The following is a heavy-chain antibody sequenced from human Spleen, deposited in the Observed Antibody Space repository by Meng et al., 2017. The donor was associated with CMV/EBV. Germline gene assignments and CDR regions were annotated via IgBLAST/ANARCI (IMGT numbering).Heavy chain of an antibody. D-gene: IGHD1-26*01. CDR2: ISGSGANT. Sequence: SGFTFSSYAMSWVRQAPGKGLEWVSSISGSGANTYYADSVKGRFTISRDNSKNTLHLQMNSLRAEDTAVYYCARDRDRYSLKYFDYWGQGTLVTVSS. CDR3: ARDRDRYSLKYFDY. J-gene: IGHJ4*02. CDR1: GFTFSSYA. V-gene: IGHV3-23*01.